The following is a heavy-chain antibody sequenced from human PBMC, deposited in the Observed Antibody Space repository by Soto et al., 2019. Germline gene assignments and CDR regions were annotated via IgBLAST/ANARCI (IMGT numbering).Heavy chain of an antibody. CDR1: GYTFTGYY. CDR2: INPNSGGT. Sequence: ASVKVSCKASGYTFTGYYMHWVRQAPGQGLEWMGWINPNSGGTNYAQKFQGRLAITADKSTNTAYMELISLRSEDTAVYYCARDSHSAGGWFDPWGLGTLVTVPS. CDR3: ARDSHSAGGWFDP. D-gene: IGHD2-15*01. J-gene: IGHJ5*02. V-gene: IGHV1-2*02.